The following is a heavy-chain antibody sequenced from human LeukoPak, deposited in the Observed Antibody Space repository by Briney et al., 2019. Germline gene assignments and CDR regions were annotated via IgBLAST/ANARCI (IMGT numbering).Heavy chain of an antibody. CDR3: ARVLVPATYNWFDP. J-gene: IGHJ5*02. V-gene: IGHV2-5*01. D-gene: IGHD2-2*01. CDR1: GFSLSTSGVG. CDR2: IYWNDAT. Sequence: SGPTLVNPTQTLTLTCTFSGFSLSTSGVGVGWIRQPPGKALEWLALIYWNDATRNSPSLKSRLTITKDTSKHQVVLTMTNMAPVDTATYYCARVLVPATYNWFDPWGQGTLVTVSS.